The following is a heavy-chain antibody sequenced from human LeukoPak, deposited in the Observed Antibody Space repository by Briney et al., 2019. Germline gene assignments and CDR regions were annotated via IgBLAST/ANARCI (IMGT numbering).Heavy chain of an antibody. CDR1: GFPFRSYS. J-gene: IGHJ4*02. CDR2: ISSSSSYI. CDR3: ARENYGDYVGLDY. V-gene: IGHV3-21*01. Sequence: GGSLRLSCAASGFPFRSYSMNWVRQAPGKGLEWVSSISSSSSYIYYADSVKGRFTISRDNAKNSLYLQMNSLRAEDTAVYYCARENYGDYVGLDYWGQGTLVTVSS. D-gene: IGHD4-17*01.